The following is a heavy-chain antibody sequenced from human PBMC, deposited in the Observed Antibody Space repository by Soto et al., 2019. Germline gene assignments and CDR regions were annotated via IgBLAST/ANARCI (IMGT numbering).Heavy chain of an antibody. CDR3: XRERGASYYFDH. J-gene: IGHJ4*02. V-gene: IGHV4-34*01. CDR1: GGPFSGYY. D-gene: IGHD1-26*01. Sequence: QVPLQQWGAGLLKPSETLSLTCAVYGGPFSGYYWSWIRQPPGKGLEWIGDINHSGRTSYNPSLXXXXXXXXXXXXXXXXXXXXXXXXXXXXXXXXXRERGASYYFDHWGQGTLVTVSS. CDR2: INHSGRT.